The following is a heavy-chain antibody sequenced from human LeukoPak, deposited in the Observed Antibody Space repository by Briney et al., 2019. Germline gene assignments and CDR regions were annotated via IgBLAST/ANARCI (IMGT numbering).Heavy chain of an antibody. V-gene: IGHV1-18*01. Sequence: ASVKVSCKAAGYTFTNYGITWVRQAPGQGLEWMGWISGYNGHTNYAQKLQGRVTMTTDTSTSTAYMELWSLRSDDTAMYYCARMMTPRLYYDSSGYYYGAFDIWGQGTMVTVSS. CDR1: GYTFTNYG. D-gene: IGHD3-22*01. CDR3: ARMMTPRLYYDSSGYYYGAFDI. J-gene: IGHJ3*02. CDR2: ISGYNGHT.